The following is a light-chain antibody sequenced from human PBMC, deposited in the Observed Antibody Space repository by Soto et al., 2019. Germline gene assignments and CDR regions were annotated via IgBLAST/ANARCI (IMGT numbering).Light chain of an antibody. V-gene: IGLV2-18*02. CDR2: EVT. J-gene: IGLJ1*01. CDR3: SSCTSTSRYV. CDR1: SSDVGKYDR. Sequence: SVLTQPPSVSGSPGQSVTISCTGTSSDVGKYDRVSWYQQPPGTAPKLIIYEVTNRPSGVPARFSGSKSGNTASLTISGLQAEDEADYYCSSCTSTSRYVFGAGTKVTVL.